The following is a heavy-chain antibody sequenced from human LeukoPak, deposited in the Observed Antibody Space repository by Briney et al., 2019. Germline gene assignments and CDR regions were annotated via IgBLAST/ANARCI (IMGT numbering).Heavy chain of an antibody. CDR3: VRGALRDCSYTSCTRGNWFDP. CDR1: GFTFSSHG. CDR2: IIADGSAT. Sequence: GGSLRLSCAASGFTFSSHGMHWVRQAPEKRLIGVSHIIADGSATYYAASVKGRFTISRDNARNTLYLQMHSLTAEDTGVYYCVRGALRDCSYTSCTRGNWFDPWGQGTLVTVSS. J-gene: IGHJ5*02. V-gene: IGHV3-74*01. D-gene: IGHD2-2*01.